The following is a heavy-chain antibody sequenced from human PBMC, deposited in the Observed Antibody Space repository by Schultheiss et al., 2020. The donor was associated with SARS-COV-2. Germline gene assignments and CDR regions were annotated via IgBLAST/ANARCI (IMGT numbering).Heavy chain of an antibody. CDR1: GYTFTDYY. V-gene: IGHV1-2*02. J-gene: IGHJ6*02. D-gene: IGHD6-6*01. CDR2: INPNIGAT. Sequence: ASVKVSCKTSGYTFTDYYIHWVRQAPGQGLEWMGWINPNIGATNYAQRFQGRVTMTRNTSISTAYMELSRLRSEDTAVYYCAREYSSSSRHYYGMDVWGQGTTVTVSS. CDR3: AREYSSSSRHYYGMDV.